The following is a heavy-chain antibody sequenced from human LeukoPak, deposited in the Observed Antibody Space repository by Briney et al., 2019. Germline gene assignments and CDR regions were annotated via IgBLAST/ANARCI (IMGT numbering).Heavy chain of an antibody. V-gene: IGHV3-7*01. J-gene: IGHJ3*02. D-gene: IGHD3-9*01. CDR2: IKQDGSEK. CDR3: ARVEYFDWSSPYGAFDI. Sequence: GGSLRLSCAASGFTFSSYWMSWVRQAPGKGLEWVANIKQDGSEKDYVDSVKGRFTISRDNAKNSLYLQMNSLRAEDTAVYYCARVEYFDWSSPYGAFDIWGQGAMVTVSS. CDR1: GFTFSSYW.